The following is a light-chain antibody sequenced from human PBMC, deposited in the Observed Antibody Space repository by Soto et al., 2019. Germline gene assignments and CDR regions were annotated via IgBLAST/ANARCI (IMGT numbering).Light chain of an antibody. Sequence: QSALTQPASVSGSPGQSITISCTGTSSDVGAFNYVSCYQQHPGKTPKLIIYEVTNRPSGVSNRFSGSKSGNTASLTISGLQAEDEADYYCNSYASTSARLFGGGTKLTVL. CDR3: NSYASTSARL. CDR2: EVT. J-gene: IGLJ3*02. V-gene: IGLV2-14*01. CDR1: SSDVGAFNY.